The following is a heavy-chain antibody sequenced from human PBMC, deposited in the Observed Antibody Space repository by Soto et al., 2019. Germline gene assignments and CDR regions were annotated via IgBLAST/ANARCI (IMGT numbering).Heavy chain of an antibody. Sequence: SVKVSCKAPGGTFSSYAISWVRQAPGQGLEWMGGIIPIFGTANSAQKFQGRVTITADESTSTAYTELTSLRSEDTAVYYCSRTGYCGGGCSYNGLMTHWGQGTMVTVSS. CDR2: IIPIFGTA. V-gene: IGHV1-69*13. D-gene: IGHD2-21*02. J-gene: IGHJ3*01. CDR1: GGTFSSYA. CDR3: SRTGYCGGGCSYNGLMTH.